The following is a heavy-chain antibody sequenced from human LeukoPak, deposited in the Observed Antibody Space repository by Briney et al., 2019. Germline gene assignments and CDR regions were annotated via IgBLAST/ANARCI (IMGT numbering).Heavy chain of an antibody. J-gene: IGHJ4*02. Sequence: SETLSLTCAVYGGSFSGYYWSWIRQPPGKGLEWIGEINHSGSTNYNPSLKSRVTISVDTSKNQFSLKLSSVTAADTAVYYCAGGNYIAVAGTRAYYFDYWGQGTLVTVSS. D-gene: IGHD6-19*01. CDR2: INHSGST. CDR1: GGSFSGYY. CDR3: AGGNYIAVAGTRAYYFDY. V-gene: IGHV4-34*01.